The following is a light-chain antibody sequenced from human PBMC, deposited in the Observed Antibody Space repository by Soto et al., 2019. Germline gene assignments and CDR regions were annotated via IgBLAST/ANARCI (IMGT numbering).Light chain of an antibody. V-gene: IGKV3-11*01. CDR1: QSVRRY. J-gene: IGKJ1*01. Sequence: EIVLTQSPATLSLSPGERATLSCRASQSVRRYLAWYQQKPGQAPRLLIYDASTRATGIPARFSGSGSETDFTLTITSLEPEDFAVYYCQQYNDWPRTFGQGTKVDIK. CDR3: QQYNDWPRT. CDR2: DAS.